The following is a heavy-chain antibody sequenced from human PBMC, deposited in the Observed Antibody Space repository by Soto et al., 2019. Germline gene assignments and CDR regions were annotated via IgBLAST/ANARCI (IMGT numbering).Heavy chain of an antibody. D-gene: IGHD5-18*01. V-gene: IGHV1-69*12. J-gene: IGHJ5*02. Sequence: QVQLVQSGAEVKKPGSSVKVSCKASGGTFSSYAISWVRQAPGQGLEWMGGIIPIFGTANYAQKFQGRVTITADESTSTAYMELSSLTSEDTAVYYCARDPGSYGYSEGWFDPWGQGTLVTVSS. CDR1: GGTFSSYA. CDR3: ARDPGSYGYSEGWFDP. CDR2: IIPIFGTA.